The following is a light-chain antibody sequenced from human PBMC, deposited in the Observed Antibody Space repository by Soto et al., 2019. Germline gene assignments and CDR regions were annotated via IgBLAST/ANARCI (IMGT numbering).Light chain of an antibody. CDR2: AAS. J-gene: IGKJ1*01. V-gene: IGKV1-9*01. CDR1: QGIASY. Sequence: DIQLTRSPSFLSASVGDRVSITCRASQGIASYLAWFQQKPGKAPELLIFAASTLRSGVPSRFSGSGSGTDYTLTISSLQPEDFATYYCQQLYNYPRTFGQGTKVDIK. CDR3: QQLYNYPRT.